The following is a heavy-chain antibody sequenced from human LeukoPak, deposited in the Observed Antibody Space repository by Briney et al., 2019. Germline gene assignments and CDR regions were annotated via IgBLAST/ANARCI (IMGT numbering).Heavy chain of an antibody. CDR2: INHSGST. CDR1: GGSFSGYY. D-gene: IGHD6-13*01. J-gene: IGHJ4*02. Sequence: PSETLSLTCAVYGGSFSGYYWSWIRQPPGKGLEWIGEINHSGSTNYNPSLKSRVTISVDTSKNQFSLKLSSVTAADTAVYYCARHRYSSSWPYYFDYWGQGTLVTVSS. CDR3: ARHRYSSSWPYYFDY. V-gene: IGHV4-34*01.